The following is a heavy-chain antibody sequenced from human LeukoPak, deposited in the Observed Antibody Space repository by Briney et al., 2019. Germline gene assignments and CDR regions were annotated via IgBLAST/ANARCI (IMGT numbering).Heavy chain of an antibody. J-gene: IGHJ4*02. V-gene: IGHV3-23*01. CDR2: IISTGGST. D-gene: IGHD6-19*01. CDR1: GFTFRSCA. CDR3: AKGGSGWYLGFDY. Sequence: GGSLRLSCAASGFTFRSCAMSWVRQAPGKGLEWVSGIISTGGSTYYADSVKGRFTISRDNSKNTLYLQMNSLRAEDTAVYYCAKGGSGWYLGFDYWGQGRLVTVSS.